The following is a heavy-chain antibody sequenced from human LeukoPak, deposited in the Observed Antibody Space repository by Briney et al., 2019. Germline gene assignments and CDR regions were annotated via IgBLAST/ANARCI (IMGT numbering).Heavy chain of an antibody. CDR3: AKSPYSYDSSGSYSEHFHH. D-gene: IGHD3-22*01. J-gene: IGHJ1*01. Sequence: GRSLRLSCAASGFTFSSYGMHWVRQAPGKGLEWVAVISYDGSNKYYADSVKGRFTISRDNSKNTLYLQMNSLRAEDTAVYYCAKSPYSYDSSGSYSEHFHHWGQGTLVTVSS. CDR1: GFTFSSYG. V-gene: IGHV3-30*18. CDR2: ISYDGSNK.